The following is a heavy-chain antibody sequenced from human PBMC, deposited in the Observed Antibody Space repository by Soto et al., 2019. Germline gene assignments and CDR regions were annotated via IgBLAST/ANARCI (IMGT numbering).Heavy chain of an antibody. V-gene: IGHV4-61*08. CDR3: AGGNFDWLSAVYSYYGMDA. D-gene: IGHD3-9*01. CDR1: GGSISSGGYY. J-gene: IGHJ6*02. Sequence: ASETLSLTCTVSGGSISSGGYYWSWIRQPPGKGLEWIGYIYYSGSTNYNPSLKSRVTISVDTSKNQFSLKLSSVTAADTAVYYCAGGNFDWLSAVYSYYGMDAWGQGTTVTVSS. CDR2: IYYSGST.